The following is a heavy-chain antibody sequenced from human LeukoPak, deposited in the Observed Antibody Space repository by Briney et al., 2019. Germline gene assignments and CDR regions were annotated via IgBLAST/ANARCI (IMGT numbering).Heavy chain of an antibody. J-gene: IGHJ4*02. CDR2: IIPIFGTA. CDR3: ARVASGYCSSTSCYDY. V-gene: IGHV1-69*13. Sequence: SVKVSCKASGGTFSSYAISWVRQAPGQGLEWMGGIIPIFGTANHAQKFQGRVTITADESTSTAYMELSSLRSEDTAVYYCARVASGYCSSTSCYDYWGQGTLVTVSS. CDR1: GGTFSSYA. D-gene: IGHD2-2*01.